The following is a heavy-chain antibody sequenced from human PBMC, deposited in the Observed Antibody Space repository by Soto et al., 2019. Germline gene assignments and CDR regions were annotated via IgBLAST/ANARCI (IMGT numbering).Heavy chain of an antibody. D-gene: IGHD2-8*01. CDR1: GFTFSSYA. CDR2: ISGSGGST. V-gene: IGHV3-23*01. CDR3: AKDPLGYCTNGVCYGNYYYGMDV. Sequence: GGSLRLSCAASGFTFSSYAMSWVRQAPGKGLEWVSAISGSGGSTYYADSVKGRFTISRDNSKNTLYLQMNSLRAEDTAVYYCAKDPLGYCTNGVCYGNYYYGMDVWGQGTTVTVSS. J-gene: IGHJ6*02.